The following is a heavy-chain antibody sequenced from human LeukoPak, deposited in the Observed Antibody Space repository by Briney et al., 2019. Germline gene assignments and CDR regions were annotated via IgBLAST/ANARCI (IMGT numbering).Heavy chain of an antibody. V-gene: IGHV3-7*01. CDR1: GFTFSSYW. J-gene: IGHJ6*02. D-gene: IGHD2-21*01. CDR3: ARAAIESYYYYYGRDV. Sequence: GGSLRLSCAASGFTFSSYWMSWVRQAPGKGLEWVANIKQDGSEKYYVDSVKGRFTISRDNAKNSLYLQMNSLRAEDTAVYYCARAAIESYYYYYGRDVWGQGTTVTVSS. CDR2: IKQDGSEK.